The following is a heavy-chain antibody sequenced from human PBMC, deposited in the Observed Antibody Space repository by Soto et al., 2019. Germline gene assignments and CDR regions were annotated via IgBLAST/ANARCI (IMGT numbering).Heavy chain of an antibody. CDR3: ARDVGASYPPN. CDR2: ISSSSSYI. D-gene: IGHD1-26*01. V-gene: IGHV3-21*01. CDR1: GFTFSSHS. J-gene: IGHJ4*02. Sequence: GGSLRLSCAASGFTFSSHSMNWVRQAPGKGLEWVSSISSSSSYIYYADSVKGRFTITRDNAKNSLYRQMNSLGAEDTAVDYCARDVGASYPPNWGQGTLVTVSS.